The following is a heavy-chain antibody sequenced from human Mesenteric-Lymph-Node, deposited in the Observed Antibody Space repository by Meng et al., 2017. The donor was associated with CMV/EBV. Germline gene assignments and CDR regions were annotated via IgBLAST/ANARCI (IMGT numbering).Heavy chain of an antibody. D-gene: IGHD1-26*01. CDR3: AWIVGATTGFDY. CDR1: GFIFNDYW. CDR2: INPDGTTT. Sequence: GGSLRLSCAASGFIFNDYWMHWVRQTPGKGLLWVSHINPDGTTTNYADSVRGRFAVSRDNAKNKLYLHMHDLRADDTAVYYCAWIVGATTGFDYWGQGTLVTVSS. V-gene: IGHV3-74*01. J-gene: IGHJ4*02.